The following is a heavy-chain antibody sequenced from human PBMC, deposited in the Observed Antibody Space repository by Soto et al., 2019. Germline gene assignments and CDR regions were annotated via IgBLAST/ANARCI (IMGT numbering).Heavy chain of an antibody. D-gene: IGHD2-21*01. CDR3: ARWGQHMPPYYFDY. Sequence: QITLKESGPTLVKPTQTLTLTCTFSGFSLSTNEVGVGWIRQPPGKAPEWLALIYWHGDKRYSPSLKSRLTITKDTSKNQVVITMTNMDPVDTATYFCARWGQHMPPYYFDYWGQGTLVTVSS. V-gene: IGHV2-5*01. J-gene: IGHJ4*02. CDR1: GFSLSTNEVG. CDR2: IYWHGDK.